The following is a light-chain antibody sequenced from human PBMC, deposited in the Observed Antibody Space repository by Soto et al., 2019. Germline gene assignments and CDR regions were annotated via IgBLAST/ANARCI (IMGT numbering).Light chain of an antibody. CDR3: CSYAGSSTPYV. CDR2: EVS. V-gene: IGLV2-23*02. CDR1: SSDVGSYNL. Sequence: QSALTQPASVSGSPGQSITISCTRTSSDVGSYNLVSWYQQHPGKAPKLMIYEVSKRPSGVSNRFSGSKSGNTASLTISGLQAEDEADYYCCSYAGSSTPYVFGTGTKLTVL. J-gene: IGLJ1*01.